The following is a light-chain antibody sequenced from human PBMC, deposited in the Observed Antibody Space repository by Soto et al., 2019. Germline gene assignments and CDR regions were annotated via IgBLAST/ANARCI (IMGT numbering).Light chain of an antibody. Sequence: QSALTQPASVSGSPGQSITISCTGTSSDVGGYNYVSWYQQHPGKAPKLMISEVSNRPSGVSNRFSGSKSGNTASLTISGLQAEDAADYYCSSYTSTNPPVFGGGTQLTVL. V-gene: IGLV2-14*01. CDR2: EVS. CDR1: SSDVGGYNY. J-gene: IGLJ2*01. CDR3: SSYTSTNPPV.